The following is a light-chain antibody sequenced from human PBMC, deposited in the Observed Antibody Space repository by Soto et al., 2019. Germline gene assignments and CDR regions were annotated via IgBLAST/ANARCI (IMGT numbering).Light chain of an antibody. J-gene: IGKJ1*01. V-gene: IGKV3-11*01. CDR2: DAS. Sequence: EIVLTQSPATLSLSPGQRATLSCRASQSVSTYLAWYQQKPGQAPRLLIYDASTRATVIPARFSGSGSGTDFTLTISSLEPEDFAVYYCQQRSNWPPTWTFGQGTKVEIK. CDR1: QSVSTY. CDR3: QQRSNWPPTWT.